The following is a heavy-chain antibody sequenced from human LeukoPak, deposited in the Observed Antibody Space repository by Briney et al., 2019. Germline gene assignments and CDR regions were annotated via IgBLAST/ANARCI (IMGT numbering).Heavy chain of an antibody. CDR1: GFTFSDYT. V-gene: IGHV3-30*04. Sequence: GGPLRLSCAGSGFTFSDYTMHWLRQGPGKGLEWVAVISYDGSNKYYADSVKGRFTISRDNSKNTLYLQMNSLRAEDTAVYYCARDLLRGYCSGGSCVRAPHFDYWGQGTLVTVSS. J-gene: IGHJ4*02. CDR2: ISYDGSNK. CDR3: ARDLLRGYCSGGSCVRAPHFDY. D-gene: IGHD2-15*01.